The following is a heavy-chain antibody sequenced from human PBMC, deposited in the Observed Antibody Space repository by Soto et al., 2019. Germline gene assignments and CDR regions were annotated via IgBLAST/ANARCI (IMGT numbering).Heavy chain of an antibody. CDR1: GFTLSSYG. CDR2: MSYDGNKK. Sequence: GGSLRLSCAVSGFTLSSYGIHWVRQAPGKGLEWVAFMSYDGNKKSYADSVKGRFTISRDNSKNTLYLQMDSLRAEDTAMYYCAKDMRGGSSSSRYYCGVDVWGQGTTVTVSS. V-gene: IGHV3-30*18. J-gene: IGHJ6*02. D-gene: IGHD6-13*01. CDR3: AKDMRGGSSSSRYYCGVDV.